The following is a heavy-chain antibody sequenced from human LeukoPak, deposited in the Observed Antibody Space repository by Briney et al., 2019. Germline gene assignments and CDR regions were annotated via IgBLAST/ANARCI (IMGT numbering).Heavy chain of an antibody. J-gene: IGHJ4*02. CDR1: GGSISSYY. V-gene: IGHV4-59*01. D-gene: IGHD6-13*01. CDR2: IYYSGST. Sequence: SETLSLTCTVSGGSISSYYWSWIRQPPGKGLEWIGYIYYSGSTNYNPSLKSRVTISVDTSKNQFSLKLSSVTAADTAVYYCARGLAAAGWLFDYWGQGTLVTVSS. CDR3: ARGLAAAGWLFDY.